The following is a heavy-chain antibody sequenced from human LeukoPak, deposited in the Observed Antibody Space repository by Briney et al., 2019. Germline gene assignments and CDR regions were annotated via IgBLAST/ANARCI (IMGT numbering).Heavy chain of an antibody. CDR2: SSSSGSTI. CDR1: GYTLSDYY. J-gene: IGHJ4*02. D-gene: IGHD3/OR15-3a*01. Sequence: GGSLRLSCAASGYTLSDYYMSWIRQAPGKGLEWVSYSSSSGSTIYYADSVKGRFAISRDNAKNSLYLQMNSLRAEDTAVYYCARRRDFIDYWGQGTLVTVSS. V-gene: IGHV3-11*01. CDR3: ARRRDFIDY.